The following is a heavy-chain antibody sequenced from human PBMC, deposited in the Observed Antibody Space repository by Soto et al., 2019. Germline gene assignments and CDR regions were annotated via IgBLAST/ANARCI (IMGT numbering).Heavy chain of an antibody. V-gene: IGHV4-31*03. CDR1: GGSISSGGYY. CDR3: ARGPSMITMIVASEFDY. Sequence: SETLSLTCTVSGGSISSGGYYWSWIRQHPGKGLEWIGYIYYSGSTYYNPSLKSRVTISVDASKNQFSLKLSSVTAADTAVYYCARGPSMITMIVASEFDYWGQGTLVTVPQ. J-gene: IGHJ4*02. D-gene: IGHD3-22*01. CDR2: IYYSGST.